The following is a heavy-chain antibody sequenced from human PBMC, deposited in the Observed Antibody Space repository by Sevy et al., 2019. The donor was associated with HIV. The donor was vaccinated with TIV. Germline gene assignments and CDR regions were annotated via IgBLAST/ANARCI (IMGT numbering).Heavy chain of an antibody. D-gene: IGHD2-21*01. CDR3: ARLYCGGATGNSQYFAS. CDR1: GDSINSYY. V-gene: IGHV4-59*12. J-gene: IGHJ4*02. Sequence: SETLSLTCSVSGDSINSYYWSWIRQPPGKGLDWIGHVYYSGNTNYNPSLQSRVTISVDTSKSHFSLKLRSVTAADTAVYFCARLYCGGATGNSQYFASWGKGTLVTVPS. CDR2: VYYSGNT.